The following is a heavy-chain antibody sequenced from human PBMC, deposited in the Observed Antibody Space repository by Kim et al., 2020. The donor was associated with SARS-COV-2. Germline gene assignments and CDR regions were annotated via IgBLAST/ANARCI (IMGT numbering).Heavy chain of an antibody. V-gene: IGHV3-23*01. Sequence: TYYANSVQSRFTISRDNSKNPLYQQMNSLRAEDTAVYYCAKARNTYYFDYWGQGTLVTVSS. CDR3: AKARNTYYFDY. CDR2: T. J-gene: IGHJ4*02. D-gene: IGHD3-16*01.